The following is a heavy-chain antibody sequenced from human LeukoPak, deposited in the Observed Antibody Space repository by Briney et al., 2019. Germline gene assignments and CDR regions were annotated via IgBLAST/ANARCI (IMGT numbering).Heavy chain of an antibody. Sequence: SETLSLTCAVSGGSFSGYYWNWIRQPPGKGLEWIGEINHSGSTNYNPSLKSRVTISVDTSKNRFSLKLSSVTAADTAVYYCARPSPPLVTWGQGTMVTVSS. D-gene: IGHD2/OR15-2a*01. V-gene: IGHV4-34*01. CDR3: ARPSPPLVT. J-gene: IGHJ3*01. CDR2: INHSGST. CDR1: GGSFSGYY.